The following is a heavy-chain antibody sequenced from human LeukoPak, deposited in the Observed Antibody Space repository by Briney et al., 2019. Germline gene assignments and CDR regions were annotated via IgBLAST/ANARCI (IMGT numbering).Heavy chain of an antibody. J-gene: IGHJ3*02. Sequence: GGSLRLSCAASGFTFSSYAMHWVRQAPGKGLEWVSYISSSSSIINYADSVKGRFTISRDNAKNSLYLQMNSLRAADTAVYYCARHDSGAFDIWGQGTMVTVSS. CDR3: ARHDSGAFDI. D-gene: IGHD1-26*01. CDR2: ISSSSSII. CDR1: GFTFSSYA. V-gene: IGHV3-48*04.